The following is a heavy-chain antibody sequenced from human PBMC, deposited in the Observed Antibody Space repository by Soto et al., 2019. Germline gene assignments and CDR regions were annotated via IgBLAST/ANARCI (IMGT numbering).Heavy chain of an antibody. CDR2: IRSKTNNYAT. V-gene: IGHV3-73*01. CDR3: TTSPY. J-gene: IGHJ4*02. CDR1: GFTFSGAA. Sequence: GGSLRLSCAVSGFTFSGAAIHWVRQAPGKGLEWIGRIRSKTNNYATAYADSVTGRFTLSRNDSSNTAYLQMNSLKTEDKAVYYCTTSPYWGQGTLVSVSS.